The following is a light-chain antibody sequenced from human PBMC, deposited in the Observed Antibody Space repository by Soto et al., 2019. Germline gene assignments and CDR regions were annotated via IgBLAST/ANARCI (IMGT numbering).Light chain of an antibody. V-gene: IGLV2-14*01. J-gene: IGLJ2*01. Sequence: QSALTQPASVSGSPGQSITISCTGTSSDVGGYNYVSWYQRHPDKAPKLMIYEVSNRPSGVSHRFSGSKSVNTASLTISGLQAEDEADYYCSSYTSSSTLVFGGGTKLPVL. CDR1: SSDVGGYNY. CDR2: EVS. CDR3: SSYTSSSTLV.